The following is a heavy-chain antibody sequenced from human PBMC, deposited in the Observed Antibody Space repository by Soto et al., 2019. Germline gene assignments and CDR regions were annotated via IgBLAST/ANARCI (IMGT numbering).Heavy chain of an antibody. CDR1: GFTFSSYG. CDR3: AKDLRAAASPDY. Sequence: PGGSMRLSCAASGFTFSSYGMHWVRQAPGKGLEWVAVISYDGSNKYYADSVKGRFTISRDNSKNTLYLQMNSLRAEHTAVYYCAKDLRAAASPDYWGQGTLVTVSS. CDR2: ISYDGSNK. V-gene: IGHV3-30*18. D-gene: IGHD6-13*01. J-gene: IGHJ4*02.